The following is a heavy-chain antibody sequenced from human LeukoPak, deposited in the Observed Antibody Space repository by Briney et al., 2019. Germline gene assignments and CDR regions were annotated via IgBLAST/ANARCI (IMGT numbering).Heavy chain of an antibody. D-gene: IGHD5-24*01. CDR1: GYTFSTYT. Sequence: ASVKVSCKASGYTFSTYTMHWVRQAPGQRLEWMGWINADNGNTKYSQKFQGRVTITRDTSASTAYMDLSSLRSEDTAVYYCAREIDRDGYNRFFDYWGQGTLVTVSS. CDR2: INADNGNT. J-gene: IGHJ4*02. V-gene: IGHV1-3*01. CDR3: AREIDRDGYNRFFDY.